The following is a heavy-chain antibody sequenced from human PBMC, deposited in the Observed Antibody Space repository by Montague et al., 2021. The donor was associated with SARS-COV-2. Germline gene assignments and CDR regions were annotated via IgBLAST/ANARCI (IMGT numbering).Heavy chain of an antibody. CDR3: AKQPGAGAIVYWYFDL. Sequence: SLRLSCAASGFAFNNFAMTWVRQPPGKGLEWVSSIFGSGAGTYYADSVKGRFTISRDNSRNTLYLQMNSLRAEDTAKYYCAKQPGAGAIVYWYFDLWGRGTGSVSPQ. CDR1: GFAFNNFA. CDR2: IFGSGAGT. V-gene: IGHV3-23*01. D-gene: IGHD6-25*01. J-gene: IGHJ2*01.